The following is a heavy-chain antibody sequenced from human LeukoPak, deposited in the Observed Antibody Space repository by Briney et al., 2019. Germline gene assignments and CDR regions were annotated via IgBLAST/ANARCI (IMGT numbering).Heavy chain of an antibody. CDR3: AARYSFYYMDV. CDR1: GGSISSYY. CDR2: IYYSGST. J-gene: IGHJ6*03. Sequence: PSETLSLTCTVSGGSISSYYWSWIRQPPGKGLEWIGYIYYSGSTNYNPSLKSRVTISVDTSKNQFSLKLSSVTAADTAVYYCAARYSFYYMDVWGKGTTVTVSS. V-gene: IGHV4-59*01. D-gene: IGHD5-18*01.